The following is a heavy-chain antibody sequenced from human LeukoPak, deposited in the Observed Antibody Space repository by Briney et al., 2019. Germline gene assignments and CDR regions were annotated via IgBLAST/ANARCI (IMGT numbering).Heavy chain of an antibody. CDR1: GYSFANYW. J-gene: IGHJ1*01. Sequence: GESLKISCKGSGYSFANYWISWVRQIPGKGLEWMGRIDPSDSFTNYSPSFQGHVTISVDNSISTAYLHWSSLKASDTAMYYCARRYSSGWYTNAEYLHHWGQGSLVTVSS. V-gene: IGHV5-10-1*01. D-gene: IGHD6-19*01. CDR3: ARRYSSGWYTNAEYLHH. CDR2: IDPSDSFT.